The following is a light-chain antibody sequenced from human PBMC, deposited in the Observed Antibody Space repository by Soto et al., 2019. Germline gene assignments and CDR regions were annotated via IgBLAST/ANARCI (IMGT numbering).Light chain of an antibody. CDR1: ESFSSSY. CDR3: QQYASFPPWT. Sequence: EIVLTQSPGTLSLSPGDRATLSCWASESFSSSYLAWYQHKPGQAPRLLIYSASRRATGIPDRFSGSASGTDFTLTITRLEPEDSAVYYCQQYASFPPWTFDQGTKVEIK. J-gene: IGKJ1*01. V-gene: IGKV3-20*01. CDR2: SAS.